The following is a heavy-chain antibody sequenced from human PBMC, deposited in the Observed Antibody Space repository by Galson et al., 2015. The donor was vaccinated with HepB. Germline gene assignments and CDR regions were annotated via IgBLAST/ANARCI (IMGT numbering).Heavy chain of an antibody. CDR3: ARALVGKTTWVSPRNYYGMDV. V-gene: IGHV3-30-3*01. D-gene: IGHD4-17*01. Sequence: SLRLSCAASGFTFSSYAMHWVRQAPGKGLEWVAVISYDGSNKYYADSVKGRFTISRDNSKNTLYLQMSSLRAEDTAVYYCARALVGKTTWVSPRNYYGMDVWGQGTTVTVSS. J-gene: IGHJ6*02. CDR1: GFTFSSYA. CDR2: ISYDGSNK.